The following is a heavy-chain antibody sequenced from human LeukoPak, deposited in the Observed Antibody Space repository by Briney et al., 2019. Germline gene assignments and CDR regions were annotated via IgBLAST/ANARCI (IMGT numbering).Heavy chain of an antibody. V-gene: IGHV1-46*01. CDR3: VRESIAAAGPGFDY. J-gene: IGHJ4*02. CDR1: GYTFTSYY. CDR2: INPSGGST. Sequence: ASVKVSCKASGYTFTSYYMHWVRQAPGQGLEWMGIINPSGGSTSYAQKFQGRVTMTRDMSTSTVHMELSRLRSEDTAVYYCVRESIAAAGPGFDYWGQGTLVTVSS. D-gene: IGHD6-13*01.